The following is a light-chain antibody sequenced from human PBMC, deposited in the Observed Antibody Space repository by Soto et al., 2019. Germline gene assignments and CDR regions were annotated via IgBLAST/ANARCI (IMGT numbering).Light chain of an antibody. CDR3: ATWDHGLSAHV. Sequence: QSVLTQPPSASGTPGQRVTFSCSGSSSNIGGNTVSWFQHLPRTAPKLLIFSNSQRPSGVPDRFSGAKSGTSASLAISGLQSEDAANYYCATWDHGLSAHVFGTGTKLTVL. CDR1: SSNIGGNT. J-gene: IGLJ1*01. CDR2: SNS. V-gene: IGLV1-44*01.